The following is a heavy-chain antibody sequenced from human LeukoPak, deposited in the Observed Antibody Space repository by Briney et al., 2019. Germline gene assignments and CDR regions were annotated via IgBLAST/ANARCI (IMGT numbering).Heavy chain of an antibody. J-gene: IGHJ5*02. CDR3: AREGGPYYDSSGYTNWFDP. CDR1: GGTFSSYA. V-gene: IGHV1-69*13. CDR2: IIPIFGTA. Sequence: SVKVSCKASGGTFSSYAISWVRQAPGQGLEWMGGIIPIFGTANYAQKFQGRVTITADESTSTAYMELSSLRSEDTAVYYCAREGGPYYDSSGYTNWFDPWGQGTPVTVSS. D-gene: IGHD3-22*01.